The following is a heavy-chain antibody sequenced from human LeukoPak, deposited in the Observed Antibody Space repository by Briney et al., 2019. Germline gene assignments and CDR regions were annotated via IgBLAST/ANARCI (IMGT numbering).Heavy chain of an antibody. Sequence: GGSLRLSCAASGFTFRSYWMHWVRQAPGKGLVWVSRINIDGSSGSYADSVEGRFTISRDNAKNTLYLQMNSLRAEDTAVYYCAKTLGDRRYYGSGSSLYWGQGTLVTVSS. CDR1: GFTFRSYW. CDR2: INIDGSSG. V-gene: IGHV3-74*01. J-gene: IGHJ4*02. D-gene: IGHD3-10*01. CDR3: AKTLGDRRYYGSGSSLY.